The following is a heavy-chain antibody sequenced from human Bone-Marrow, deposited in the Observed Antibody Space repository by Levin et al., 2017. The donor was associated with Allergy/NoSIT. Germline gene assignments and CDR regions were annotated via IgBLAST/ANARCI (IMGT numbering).Heavy chain of an antibody. D-gene: IGHD2-15*01. CDR3: ARERGVGVCSGGSCYLALYYFDY. CDR2: IYTSGST. CDR1: GGSISSGSYY. V-gene: IGHV4-61*02. Sequence: SETLSLTCTVSGGSISSGSYYWSWIRQPAGKGLEWIGRIYTSGSTNYNPSLKSRVTISVDTSKNQFSLKLSSVTAADTAVYYCARERGVGVCSGGSCYLALYYFDYWGQGTLVTVSS. J-gene: IGHJ4*02.